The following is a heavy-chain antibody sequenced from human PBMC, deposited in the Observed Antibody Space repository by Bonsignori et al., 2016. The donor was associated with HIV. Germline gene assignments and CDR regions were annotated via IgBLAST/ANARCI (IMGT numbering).Heavy chain of an antibody. CDR2: VHPRNGET. CDR3: VREFTSSLFDF. Sequence: ASVKVSCKASGYTFIDHFIHWVRQAPGQGLEWMGCVHPRNGETHYAQKFQGRATMTGDTSITAAYMELSRLTFDDTAVYYCVREFTSSLFDFWGQGTLVTVSS. V-gene: IGHV1-2*02. D-gene: IGHD2/OR15-2a*01. J-gene: IGHJ4*02. CDR1: GYTFIDHF.